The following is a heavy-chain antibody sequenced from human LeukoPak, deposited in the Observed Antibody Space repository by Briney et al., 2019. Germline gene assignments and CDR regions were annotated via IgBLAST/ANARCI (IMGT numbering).Heavy chain of an antibody. Sequence: SETLSLTCTVSGGSISSYYWSWIRQPPGKGLEWIGYIYYSGSTNYNPSLKSRVTISVDTSKNQSSLKLSSVTAADTAVYYCARRRSYSGFNYFDYWGQGTLVTVSS. J-gene: IGHJ4*02. CDR2: IYYSGST. V-gene: IGHV4-59*01. CDR3: ARRRSYSGFNYFDY. CDR1: GGSISSYY. D-gene: IGHD5-12*01.